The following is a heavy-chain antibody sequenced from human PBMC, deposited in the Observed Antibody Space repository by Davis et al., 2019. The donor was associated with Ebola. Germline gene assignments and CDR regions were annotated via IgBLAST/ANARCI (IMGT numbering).Heavy chain of an antibody. CDR2: IYYSGGT. CDR3: ISTPYYYYGMDV. V-gene: IGHV4-39*01. D-gene: IGHD2-2*01. CDR1: GGSISNSSYY. Sequence: SETLSLTCTVSGGSISNSSYYWGWIRQPPGKGLEWIGSIYYSGGTYYNPSLKSRVTISVDTSKNQFSLKLSSVTAADTAVYYCISTPYYYYGMDVWGQGTTVTVSS. J-gene: IGHJ6*02.